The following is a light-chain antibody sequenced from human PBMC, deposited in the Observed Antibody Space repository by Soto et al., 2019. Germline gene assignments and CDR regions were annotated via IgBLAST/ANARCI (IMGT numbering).Light chain of an antibody. CDR3: SLYTSSSWV. J-gene: IGLJ3*02. V-gene: IGLV2-18*01. Sequence: QSALTQPPSVSGSPGQSVTISCTGTSSDVGSYNRVSWYQQPPGTAPKLMIYEVSNRPSGVPDRFSGSKSGNTASLTISGLQAEDEADYYCSLYTSSSWVFGGGTKRPS. CDR1: SSDVGSYNR. CDR2: EVS.